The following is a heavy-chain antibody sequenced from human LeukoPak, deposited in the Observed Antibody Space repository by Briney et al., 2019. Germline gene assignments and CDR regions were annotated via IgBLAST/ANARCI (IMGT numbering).Heavy chain of an antibody. J-gene: IGHJ4*02. CDR3: VGGDY. V-gene: IGHV3-30*04. CDR2: ISYDGSNK. CDR1: GFTFSTYA. Sequence: GGSLRLSCAASGFTFSTYAIHWVRQAPGKGLEWVALISYDGSNKYYADSVKGRFTISRDNTKNSLYLQMNSLRAEDTAVYYCVGGDYWGQGTLVTVSS.